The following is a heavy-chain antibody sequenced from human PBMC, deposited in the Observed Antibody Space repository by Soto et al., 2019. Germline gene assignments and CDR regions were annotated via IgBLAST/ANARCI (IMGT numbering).Heavy chain of an antibody. CDR3: ARGSAAKRYFDL. J-gene: IGHJ2*01. V-gene: IGHV4-30-4*01. CDR1: GAPISGGDYH. Sequence: QVQLQESGPGLVKPSQTLSLMCTVSGAPISGGDYHWSWIRQPPGKGLEWIGYIFPSGATHYNSSLGSRIIMSVETSKSHFSLKRTSVTAADTAVYFCARGSAAKRYFDLWGRGTLVTVSS. CDR2: IFPSGAT. D-gene: IGHD5-18*01.